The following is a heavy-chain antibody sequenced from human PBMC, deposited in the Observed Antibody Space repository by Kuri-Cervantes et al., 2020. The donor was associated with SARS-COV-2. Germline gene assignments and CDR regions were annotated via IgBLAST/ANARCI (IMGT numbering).Heavy chain of an antibody. Sequence: ASVKVSCKASGYTFTGYYMHWVRQAPGQGLEWMGWINPNSGGTNYAQKFQGWVTMTRDTSISTAYMELSRLGSDDTAVYYCARELTVTTGTGINWFDPWGQGTLVTVSS. CDR2: INPNSGGT. CDR3: ARELTVTTGTGINWFDP. J-gene: IGHJ5*02. D-gene: IGHD4-17*01. V-gene: IGHV1-2*04. CDR1: GYTFTGYY.